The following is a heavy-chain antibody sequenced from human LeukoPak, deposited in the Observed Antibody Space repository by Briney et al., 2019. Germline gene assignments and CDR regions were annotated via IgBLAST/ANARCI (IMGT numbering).Heavy chain of an antibody. Sequence: SETLSLTCTVSGGSISSGDYYWSWIRQPPGKGLEWIGYIYYSGSTYYNPSLKSRVTISVDTSKNQFSPKLSSVTAADTAVYYCARDLGATYYYYYMDVWGKGTTVTVSS. J-gene: IGHJ6*03. CDR1: GGSISSGDYY. V-gene: IGHV4-30-4*08. CDR3: ARDLGATYYYYYMDV. CDR2: IYYSGST.